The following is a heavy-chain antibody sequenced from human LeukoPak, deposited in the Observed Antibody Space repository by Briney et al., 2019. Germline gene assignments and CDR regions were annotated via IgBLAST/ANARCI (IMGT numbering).Heavy chain of an antibody. J-gene: IGHJ3*02. CDR3: ARGHFYDSSSGYHDTFDM. Sequence: ASVKVSCKASGYSFTSYHMHWVRQARGQGLEWMGMINPSVGSTSYAQKFLGRVTMTRDMSTTTVYMELSSLRYEDTAVYYCARGHFYDSSSGYHDTFDMWGQGTMVTVSS. CDR2: INPSVGST. D-gene: IGHD3-22*01. V-gene: IGHV1-46*01. CDR1: GYSFTSYH.